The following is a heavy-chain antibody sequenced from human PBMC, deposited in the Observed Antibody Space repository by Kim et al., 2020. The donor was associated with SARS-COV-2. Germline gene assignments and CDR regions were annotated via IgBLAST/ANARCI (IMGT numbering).Heavy chain of an antibody. CDR2: TYYRSKWYN. D-gene: IGHD2-15*01. CDR1: GDSVSSNSAA. V-gene: IGHV6-1*01. Sequence: SQTLSLTCAISGDSVSSNSAAWNWIRQSPSRGLEWLGRTYYRSKWYNDYAVSVKSRITINPDTSKNQFSLQLNSVTPEDTAVYYCARVPGVVTPRGANWFDPGGQGTLVTVSS. CDR3: ARVPGVVTPRGANWFDP. J-gene: IGHJ5*02.